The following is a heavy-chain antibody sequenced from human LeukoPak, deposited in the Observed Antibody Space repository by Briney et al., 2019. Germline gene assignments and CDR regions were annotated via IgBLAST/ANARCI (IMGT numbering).Heavy chain of an antibody. CDR2: IYYSGST. CDR1: GGSISSSSYY. D-gene: IGHD3-22*01. Sequence: SETLSLTCTDSGGSISSSSYYWGWIRQPPGKGLEWIGSIYYSGSTYYNPSLKSRVTISVDTSKNQFSLKLSSVTAADTAVYYCARTTYYYDSSGYYSVRYFDYWGQGTLVTVSS. CDR3: ARTTYYYDSSGYYSVRYFDY. J-gene: IGHJ4*02. V-gene: IGHV4-39*07.